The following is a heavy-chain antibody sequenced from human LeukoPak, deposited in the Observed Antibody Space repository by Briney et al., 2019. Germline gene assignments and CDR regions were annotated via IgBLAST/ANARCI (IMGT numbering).Heavy chain of an antibody. V-gene: IGHV3-74*01. CDR3: ARGAAAGTMWGGFDY. J-gene: IGHJ4*02. D-gene: IGHD6-13*01. CDR2: INSDGSST. CDR1: GVTFSSYW. Sequence: GSLRLSCAASGVTFSSYWMHWVRQAPGKGLVWVSRINSDGSSTSYADSVKGRFTISRDNAKNTLYLQMNSLRAEDTAVYYCARGAAAGTMWGGFDYWGQGTLVTVSS.